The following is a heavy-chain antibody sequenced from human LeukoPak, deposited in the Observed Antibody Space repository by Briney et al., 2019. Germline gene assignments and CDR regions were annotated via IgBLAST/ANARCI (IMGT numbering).Heavy chain of an antibody. V-gene: IGHV4-34*01. CDR2: INHSGST. CDR3: ARAERKGIAVAGRTKYNWFDP. D-gene: IGHD6-19*01. Sequence: SETLSLTCAVYGGSFSGYYWSWIRQPPGKGLEWIGEINHSGSTNYNPSLKSRVTISVDTSKNQFSLKLSSVTAADTAVYYCARAERKGIAVAGRTKYNWFDPWGQGTLVTVSS. CDR1: GGSFSGYY. J-gene: IGHJ5*02.